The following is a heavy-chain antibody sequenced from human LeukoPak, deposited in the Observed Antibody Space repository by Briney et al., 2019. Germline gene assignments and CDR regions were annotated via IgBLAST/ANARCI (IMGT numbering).Heavy chain of an antibody. V-gene: IGHV3-49*04. Sequence: GGSLRLSCTGSGFTFGDYAMSWVRQAPGKGLEWVGFIRSKAYGGTTEYAASVKGRFTISRDDSKSIAYLQMNSLKTEDTAVYYCTRVERYYYYYMDVWGTGTTVTVSS. D-gene: IGHD3-9*01. CDR3: TRVERYYYYYMDV. J-gene: IGHJ6*03. CDR1: GFTFGDYA. CDR2: IRSKAYGGTT.